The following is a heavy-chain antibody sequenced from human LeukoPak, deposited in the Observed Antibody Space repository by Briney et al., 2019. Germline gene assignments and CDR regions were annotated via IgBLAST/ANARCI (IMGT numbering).Heavy chain of an antibody. CDR3: ARVGGSHPTIDY. CDR2: IIPIFGTA. J-gene: IGHJ4*02. D-gene: IGHD1-26*01. Sequence: SVKVCCKASGGTFSSYAISCVRQAPGQGLEWMGGIIPIFGTANYAQKFQGRVTITADESTSTAYMELSSLRSEDTAVYYCARVGGSHPTIDYWGQGTLVTVSS. CDR1: GGTFSSYA. V-gene: IGHV1-69*01.